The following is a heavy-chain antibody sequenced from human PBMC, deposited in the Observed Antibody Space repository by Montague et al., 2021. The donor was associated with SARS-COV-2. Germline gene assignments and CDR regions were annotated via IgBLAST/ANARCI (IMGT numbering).Heavy chain of an antibody. V-gene: IGHV3-23*01. Sequence: SLRLSCAASGFTFTNFAMTWVRQAPGKGLEWVSSIDTSGGDTSYADSVKGRFTISRDNSRNTVYLQLNSLRAEDTALYYCASSYGFWYFAYWGQGTLVTVSS. CDR3: ASSYGFWYFAY. D-gene: IGHD4-17*01. CDR1: GFTFTNFA. J-gene: IGHJ4*02. CDR2: IDTSGGDT.